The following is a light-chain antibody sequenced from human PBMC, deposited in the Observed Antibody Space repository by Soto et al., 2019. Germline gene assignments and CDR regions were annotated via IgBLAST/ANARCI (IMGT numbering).Light chain of an antibody. J-gene: IGKJ4*01. CDR2: GAS. V-gene: IGKV3-20*01. CDR1: QTTRNGF. CDR3: QQYGGSPLIT. Sequence: ENVLTQSPGTLSLSPGERATLSCRASQTTRNGFVAWYQQKPGQAPRLLISGASNRATGVPDRFSGRGSGTDFTLTIGILEPEDSATYFCQQYGGSPLITFGGGTKVEIK.